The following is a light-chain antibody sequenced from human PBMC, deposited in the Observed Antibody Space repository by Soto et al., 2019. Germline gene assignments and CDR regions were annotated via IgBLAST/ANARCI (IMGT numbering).Light chain of an antibody. CDR3: HQYGSSGT. J-gene: IGKJ1*01. CDR2: GAS. CDR1: QSVSNHY. V-gene: IGKV3-20*01. Sequence: EIVLTHSRVTLSLSPCERATLSCSASQSVSNHYLAWYQQKPGQAPRLLIYGASNRATGIPDRFSGSGSGTDFTLTISRLEPEDFAVYYCHQYGSSGTFGQGTKVDIK.